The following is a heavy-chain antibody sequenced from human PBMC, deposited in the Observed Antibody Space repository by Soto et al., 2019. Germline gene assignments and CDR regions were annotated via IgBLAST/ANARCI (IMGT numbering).Heavy chain of an antibody. CDR1: GFTFSSYG. D-gene: IGHD3-16*02. Sequence: QVQLVESGGGVVQPGRSLRLSCAASGFTFSSYGMHWVRQAPGKGLEWVAVIGYDGSNKYYADSVKGRFTISRDNSKKPLYLQMNSLRAEDTAVYYCAREHYDYVWGSYRSLDYWGQGTLVTVSS. V-gene: IGHV3-33*01. CDR2: IGYDGSNK. J-gene: IGHJ4*02. CDR3: AREHYDYVWGSYRSLDY.